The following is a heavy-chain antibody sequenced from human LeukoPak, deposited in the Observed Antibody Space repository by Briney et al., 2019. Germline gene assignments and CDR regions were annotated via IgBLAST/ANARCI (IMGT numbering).Heavy chain of an antibody. CDR1: GGSISSGDYY. Sequence: SETLSLTCTVSGGSISSGDYYWSWIRQPPGKGLEWIGYIYYSGSTNYNPSLKSRVTISVDTSKNQFSLKLSSVTAADTAVYYCARDRATPYGSGSYFNNYYYGMDVWGKGTTVIVSS. CDR3: ARDRATPYGSGSYFNNYYYGMDV. V-gene: IGHV4-61*08. CDR2: IYYSGST. J-gene: IGHJ6*04. D-gene: IGHD3-10*01.